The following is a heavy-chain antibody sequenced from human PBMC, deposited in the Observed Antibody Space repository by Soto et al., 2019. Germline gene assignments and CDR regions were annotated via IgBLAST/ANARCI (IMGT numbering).Heavy chain of an antibody. V-gene: IGHV5-51*01. CDR1: GYSFANYW. CDR3: ARPREAGKYYYGVDV. CDR2: IYPGDSDT. J-gene: IGHJ6*02. Sequence: PGESLKISCKGSGYSFANYWIGWVRQMPGKGLEWMGIIYPGDSDTRYSPSFQGQVTISADKSISTAYLQWSSLKASDTAMYYWARPREAGKYYYGVDVWGQGTTVTVSS. D-gene: IGHD6-19*01.